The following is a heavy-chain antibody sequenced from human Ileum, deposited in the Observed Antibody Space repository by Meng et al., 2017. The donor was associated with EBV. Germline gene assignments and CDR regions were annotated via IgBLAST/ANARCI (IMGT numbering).Heavy chain of an antibody. Sequence: LQDPGPGLLKPSRTLSLTCTVSGDSLSSNSWWNWVRQPPGKGLEWIWDIYHSGDSNYNPSLKSRVTISLDNSNNQFSLTLSSVTAADTAVYYCARDPIPVPGRNFDYWGQGTLVTVSS. D-gene: IGHD6-19*01. V-gene: IGHV4-4*02. CDR2: IYHSGDS. CDR3: ARDPIPVPGRNFDY. J-gene: IGHJ4*02. CDR1: GDSLSSNSW.